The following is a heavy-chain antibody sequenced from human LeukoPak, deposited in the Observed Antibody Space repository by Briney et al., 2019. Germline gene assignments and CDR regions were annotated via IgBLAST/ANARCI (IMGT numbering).Heavy chain of an antibody. V-gene: IGHV4-61*02. CDR1: GGSISSGSYY. CDR2: VYTSGST. J-gene: IGHJ5*02. CDR3: ARVGPPDYYDSSGYRPA. Sequence: PSQTLYLTCTVSGGSISSGSYYWSWIRQPAGKGLEWIGRVYTSGSTNYNPSLKSRVTISVDTSKNQFSLRLSSVTAADTAVYYCARVGPPDYYDSSGYRPAWGQGTLVTVSS. D-gene: IGHD3-22*01.